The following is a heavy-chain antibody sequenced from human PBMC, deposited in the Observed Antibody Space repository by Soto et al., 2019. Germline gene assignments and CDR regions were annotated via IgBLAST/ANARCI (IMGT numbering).Heavy chain of an antibody. D-gene: IGHD2-2*01. CDR1: GDSVSSSSAA. J-gene: IGHJ6*02. Sequence: SQTLSLTCAISGDSVSSSSAAWNWIRQSPSRGLERLGRTYYRSKWYNDYAVSVKIRITINPDTSKNQFSLQLNSVTPEDTAVYYCARQQYCSSTSCYEERYYYYYGMDVWGQGTTVTVSS. V-gene: IGHV6-1*01. CDR2: TYYRSKWYN. CDR3: ARQQYCSSTSCYEERYYYYYGMDV.